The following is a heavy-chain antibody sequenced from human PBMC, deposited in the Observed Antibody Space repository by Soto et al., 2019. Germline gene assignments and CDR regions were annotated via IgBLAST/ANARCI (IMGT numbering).Heavy chain of an antibody. CDR1: GFTFSSYA. V-gene: IGHV3-23*01. CDR2: ISGSGGST. J-gene: IGHJ6*02. CDR3: ANKIMIFYNGMDV. Sequence: GGSLRLSCAASGFTFSSYAMSWVRQAPGKGLEWVSAISGSGGSTYYADSVKGRFTISRDNSKNTLYLQMNSLRAEDTAVYYCANKIMIFYNGMDVWGQGTTVTVSS. D-gene: IGHD3-9*01.